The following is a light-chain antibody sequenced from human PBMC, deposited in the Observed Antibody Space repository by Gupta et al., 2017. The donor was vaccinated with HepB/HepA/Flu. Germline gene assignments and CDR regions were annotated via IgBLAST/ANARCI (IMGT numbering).Light chain of an antibody. Sequence: SSELTQGPSVSVALGPTVRITCHGDSLRNYYATWYQQKPGQAPVIVIYGKNKRPSGIPDRFSGSRSGNTGSVTITGAQAADEADYYCSSRDSSDSALFGGGTTLTVL. V-gene: IGLV3-19*01. CDR2: GKN. CDR1: SLRNYY. J-gene: IGLJ2*01. CDR3: SSRDSSDSAL.